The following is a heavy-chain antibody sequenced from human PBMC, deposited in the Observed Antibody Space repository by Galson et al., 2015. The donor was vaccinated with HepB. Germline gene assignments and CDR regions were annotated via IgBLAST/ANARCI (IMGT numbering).Heavy chain of an antibody. V-gene: IGHV3-30*18. CDR1: GFTFSNFG. Sequence: SLRLSCAASGFTFSNFGMHWVRQAPGKGLEWVAPISYDGSNKYYADSVTGRFTFSRDNSKSTLYLQMDSLRIEDTAVYYCAKALGNWGPPHIWGQGTMVTVSP. J-gene: IGHJ3*02. CDR2: ISYDGSNK. D-gene: IGHD3-16*01. CDR3: AKALGNWGPPHI.